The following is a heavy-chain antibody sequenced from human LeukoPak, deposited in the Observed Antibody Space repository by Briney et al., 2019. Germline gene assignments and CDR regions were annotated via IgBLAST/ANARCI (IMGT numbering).Heavy chain of an antibody. V-gene: IGHV1-18*01. D-gene: IGHD3-10*01. J-gene: IGHJ4*02. CDR2: ISAYNGNT. CDR3: ARDRLVYYYGSGSSHPFDY. Sequence: ASVKVSCKASGYTFTSYGISWVRQAPGQGLEWMGWISAYNGNTNYAQKLQGRVTMTTDTSTSTAYMELRSLRSDDTAVYYCARDRLVYYYGSGSSHPFDYWGQGTLVTVSS. CDR1: GYTFTSYG.